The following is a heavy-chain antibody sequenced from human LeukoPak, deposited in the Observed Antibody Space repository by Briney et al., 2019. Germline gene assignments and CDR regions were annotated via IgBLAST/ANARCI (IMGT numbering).Heavy chain of an antibody. CDR1: SPSISRDY. D-gene: IGHD6-19*01. Sequence: SETLSLTCTLSSPSISRDYWRSLRQPARKGLQWLGDIYLSGDPDYKPSLRGRDTSSVDPPRNPLSLKVTSVAPADPPVNFCARGRLFEASYSTGWYLDSWGQGTLVTVSS. CDR2: IYLSGDP. CDR3: ARGRLFEASYSTGWYLDS. V-gene: IGHV4-4*07. J-gene: IGHJ4*02.